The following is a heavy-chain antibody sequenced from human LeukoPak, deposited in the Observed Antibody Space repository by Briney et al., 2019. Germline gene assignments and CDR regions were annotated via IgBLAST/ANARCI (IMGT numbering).Heavy chain of an antibody. CDR2: MNPNSGNT. CDR1: GYTFTSYD. D-gene: IGHD6-19*01. J-gene: IGHJ5*02. Sequence: ASVKVSCKASGYTFTSYDINWVRKAIGQGLEWMGWMNPNSGNTGYAQKFQGRVTMTRNTSISTAYMELSSLRSEDTAVYYCARGRGSGWYRDNWFDPWGQGTLVTVSS. V-gene: IGHV1-8*01. CDR3: ARGRGSGWYRDNWFDP.